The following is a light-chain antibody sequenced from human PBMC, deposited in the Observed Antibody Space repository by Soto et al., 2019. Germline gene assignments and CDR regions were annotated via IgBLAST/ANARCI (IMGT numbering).Light chain of an antibody. CDR3: QHYTTWPWT. Sequence: QLSLTPATLSASVGDAVTITCRASQTISRWLAWYQQKPGRAPKLLIYKASSLESGVPSRFSGSGSGTEFTLTICSLQSEDFALYYCQHYTTWPWTFGQGTKVDI. CDR1: QTISRW. CDR2: KAS. V-gene: IGKV1-5*03. J-gene: IGKJ1*01.